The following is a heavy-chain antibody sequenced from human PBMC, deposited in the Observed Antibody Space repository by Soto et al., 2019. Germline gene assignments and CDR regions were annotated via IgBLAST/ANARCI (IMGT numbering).Heavy chain of an antibody. CDR3: AREATEYYFDY. J-gene: IGHJ4*02. Sequence: SETLSVTCTVSGGSVSSGSYYWSWIRQPPGKGLEWIGYIYYSGSTNYNPSLKSRVTISVDTSKNQFSLKLSSVTAADTAVYYCAREATEYYFDYWGQGTLVTVSS. D-gene: IGHD1-26*01. CDR1: GGSVSSGSYY. V-gene: IGHV4-61*01. CDR2: IYYSGST.